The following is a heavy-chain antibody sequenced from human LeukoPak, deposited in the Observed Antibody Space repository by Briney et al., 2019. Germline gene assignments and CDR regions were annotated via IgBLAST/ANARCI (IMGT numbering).Heavy chain of an antibody. CDR2: IWYDGSNK. J-gene: IGHJ4*02. D-gene: IGHD3-22*01. V-gene: IGHV3-33*01. CDR3: ARDLEIYYDSSGYNALVY. CDR1: GFTFSSYG. Sequence: GRSLRLSCAASGFTFSSYGMHWVRQAPGKGLEWVAVIWYDGSNKYYADSVKGRFTISRDNSKNTLYLQMNSLRAEDTAVYYCARDLEIYYDSSGYNALVYWGQGTLVTVSS.